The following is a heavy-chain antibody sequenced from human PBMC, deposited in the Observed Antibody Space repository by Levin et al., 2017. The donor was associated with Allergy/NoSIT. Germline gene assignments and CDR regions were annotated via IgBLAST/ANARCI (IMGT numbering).Heavy chain of an antibody. V-gene: IGHV3-7*01. Sequence: GASVKVSCAASAFTFSDYWGGWVRQAPGKGLEWVANIRQYGSETYYLDSVKGRFTISRDDAKNSLHLQMNSLRAEDTAVYYCARAETARFDYWSQGTLVTVSS. CDR1: AFTFSDYW. CDR3: ARAETARFDY. J-gene: IGHJ4*02. D-gene: IGHD5-18*01. CDR2: IRQYGSET.